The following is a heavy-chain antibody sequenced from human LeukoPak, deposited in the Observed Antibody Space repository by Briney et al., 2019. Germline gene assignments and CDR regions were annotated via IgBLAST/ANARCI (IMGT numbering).Heavy chain of an antibody. CDR1: GFTFGDHA. D-gene: IGHD2-15*01. J-gene: IGHJ5*02. Sequence: PGGSLRLSCKASGFTFGDHAMSWFRQAPGKGLEWVGFIRSKAYGGTREYAASVKGRFTISRDDSKSIAYLQMNSLKTEDTAVYYCTRGGPIVVVVAATEFDPWGQGTLVTVSS. CDR3: TRGGPIVVVVAATEFDP. V-gene: IGHV3-49*03. CDR2: IRSKAYGGTR.